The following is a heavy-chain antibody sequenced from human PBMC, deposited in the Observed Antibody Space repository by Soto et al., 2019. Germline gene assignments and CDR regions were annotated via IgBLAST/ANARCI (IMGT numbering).Heavy chain of an antibody. CDR2: ISYDGSNK. V-gene: IGHV3-30*18. Sequence: GGSLRLSSAASGFTFSSYGMHWVRQAPGKGLEWVAVISYDGSNKYYADSVKGRFTISRDNSKNTLYLQMNSLRAEDTAVYYCAKDSDSSGYYYDYYYGMDVWGQGTTVTVSS. CDR1: GFTFSSYG. CDR3: AKDSDSSGYYYDYYYGMDV. D-gene: IGHD3-22*01. J-gene: IGHJ6*02.